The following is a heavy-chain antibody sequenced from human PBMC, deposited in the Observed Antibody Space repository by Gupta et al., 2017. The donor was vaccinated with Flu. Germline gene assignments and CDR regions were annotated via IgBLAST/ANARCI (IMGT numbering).Heavy chain of an antibody. J-gene: IGHJ4*02. V-gene: IGHV3-74*01. CDR2: INMDSTTT. D-gene: IGHD6-19*01. CDR3: ARDRTSGWQRFFDH. Sequence: RQAPGKGRVWVVRINMDSTTTTYADFVKGRFIISRDNANDTVYLQMRGLTADDTGVYYCARDRTSGWQRFFDHWGQGSLVTVPS.